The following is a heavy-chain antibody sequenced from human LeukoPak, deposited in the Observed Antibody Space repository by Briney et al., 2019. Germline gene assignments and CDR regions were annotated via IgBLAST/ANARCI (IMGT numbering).Heavy chain of an antibody. Sequence: GGSLRLSCAASGFTFSSYSLNWVRQAPGKGLEWFSYISSSSSTIYYADSVKGRFTISRDNAKNSLYLQMNSLRAEDTAVYYCASRIAILYYFDYWGQGTLVTVSS. CDR2: ISSSSSTI. D-gene: IGHD2-2*02. CDR3: ASRIAILYYFDY. CDR1: GFTFSSYS. J-gene: IGHJ4*02. V-gene: IGHV3-48*01.